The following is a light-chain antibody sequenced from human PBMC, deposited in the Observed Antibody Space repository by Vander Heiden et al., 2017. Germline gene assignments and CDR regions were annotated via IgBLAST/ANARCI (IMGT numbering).Light chain of an antibody. V-gene: IGKV3-20*01. CDR1: QSVSSSY. Sequence: EIVLTQSPGTLPLPPGERATLSCRASQSVSSSYLAWYQQKPGQAPRLLIYGASSRATGIPDRFSGSGSGTDFTLTIRRLEPEDFAVYYCQQYCSSPPTFGQGTKVEIK. J-gene: IGKJ1*01. CDR3: QQYCSSPPT. CDR2: GAS.